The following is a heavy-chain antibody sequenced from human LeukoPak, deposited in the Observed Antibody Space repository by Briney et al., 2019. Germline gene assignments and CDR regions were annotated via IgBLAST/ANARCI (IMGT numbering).Heavy chain of an antibody. V-gene: IGHV1-2*02. D-gene: IGHD6-19*01. Sequence: ASVKVSCKASGYTFTGYYMHWVRQAPGQGLEWMGWINPNSGGTNYAQKFQGRVTMTRDTSISTAYMELSRLRSDDTAVYYCARVGGSGWPRGNLDYWGQGTLVTVSS. CDR2: INPNSGGT. J-gene: IGHJ4*02. CDR3: ARVGGSGWPRGNLDY. CDR1: GYTFTGYY.